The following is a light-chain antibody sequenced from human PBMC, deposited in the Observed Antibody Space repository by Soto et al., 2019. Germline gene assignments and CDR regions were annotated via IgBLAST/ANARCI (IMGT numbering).Light chain of an antibody. CDR1: QSISSW. Sequence: DIQMTQSPSTLSASVGHRVTITCRASQSISSWLAWYQQKPGKAPKLLIYKASSLESGVPSRFNGSGSETEFTLTICSLQPDHFAPYIGQQYNSYWAFSQGTKVDIK. J-gene: IGKJ1*01. CDR2: KAS. CDR3: QQYNSYWA. V-gene: IGKV1-5*03.